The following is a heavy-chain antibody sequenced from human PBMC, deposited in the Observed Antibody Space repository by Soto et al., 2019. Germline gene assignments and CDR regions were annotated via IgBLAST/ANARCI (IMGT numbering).Heavy chain of an antibody. CDR2: IYHSGST. D-gene: IGHD5-18*01. CDR3: ARDRGYRGGFDY. CDR1: GFSISSGGYS. J-gene: IGHJ4*02. V-gene: IGHV4-30-2*01. Sequence: PSETLSLTCAVSGFSISSGGYSWSWIRQPPGKGLEWIGYIYHSGSTYYNPSLKSRVTISVDRSKNQFSLKLSSVTAADTAVYYCARDRGYRGGFDYWGQGTLVT.